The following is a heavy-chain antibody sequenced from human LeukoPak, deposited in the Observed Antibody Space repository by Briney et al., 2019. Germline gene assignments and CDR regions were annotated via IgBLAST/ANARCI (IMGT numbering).Heavy chain of an antibody. J-gene: IGHJ4*02. CDR1: GFTVSSNY. D-gene: IGHD1-26*01. V-gene: IGHV3-53*01. CDR2: IYSGGST. Sequence: GGSLRLSCAASGFTVSSNYMSWVRQAPGKGLEWVSVIYSGGSTYYADSVKGRFTISRDNSKNTLYLQMNSLRAEDTAVYYCARGGSYKEARFDYWGQGTLVTVSS. CDR3: ARGGSYKEARFDY.